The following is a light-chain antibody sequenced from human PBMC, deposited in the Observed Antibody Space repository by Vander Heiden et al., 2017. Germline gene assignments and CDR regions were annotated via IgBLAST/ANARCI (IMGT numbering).Light chain of an antibody. CDR2: DVS. CDR1: QDINNY. V-gene: IGKV1-33*01. CDR3: QQYHDIPRPLT. Sequence: DIQMTQSPSSLSASVGDRVTITCQASQDINNYLNWFQQKAGKAPKLLIYDVSNLETGVPSRFSGSRSGTDFTFTISGLQPEDVATYYCQQYHDIPRPLTFGGGTKVEI. J-gene: IGKJ4*02.